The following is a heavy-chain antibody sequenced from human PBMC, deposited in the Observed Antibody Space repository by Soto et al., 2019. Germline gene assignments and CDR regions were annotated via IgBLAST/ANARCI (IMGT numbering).Heavy chain of an antibody. CDR3: ASDFITRGVRAFSSWY. J-gene: IGHJ2*01. D-gene: IGHD2-8*01. V-gene: IGHV4-4*07. Sequence: SETLSLTCTASGGSLNNNFWNWIRQPSGKGLGWIARTCVSGSANYNPSLKSRVTMSVDTSKDHFSLKLSPVTAADTAIYYCASDFITRGVRAFSSWY. CDR1: GGSLNNNF. CDR2: TCVSGSA.